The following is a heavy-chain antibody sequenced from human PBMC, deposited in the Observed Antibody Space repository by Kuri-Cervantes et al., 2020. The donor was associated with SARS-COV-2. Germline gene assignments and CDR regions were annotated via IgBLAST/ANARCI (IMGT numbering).Heavy chain of an antibody. CDR2: FDPEDGET. CDR1: GYTLTELS. D-gene: IGHD3-22*01. Sequence: ASVKVSCKVSGYTLTELSMHWVRQAPGKGLEWMGGFDPEDGETIHAQKFQGRVTMTEDTSTDTDYMELSSLRSEDTAVYYCATAYRGYHYWYFDLWGRGTLVTVSS. V-gene: IGHV1-24*01. CDR3: ATAYRGYHYWYFDL. J-gene: IGHJ2*01.